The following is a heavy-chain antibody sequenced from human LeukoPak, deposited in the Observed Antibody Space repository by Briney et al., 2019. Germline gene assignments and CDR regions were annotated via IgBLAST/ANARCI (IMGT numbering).Heavy chain of an antibody. CDR2: ISSSSSYT. CDR1: GFTFSDYY. J-gene: IGHJ4*02. CDR3: ARGGGFSYGLAY. V-gene: IGHV3-11*05. D-gene: IGHD5-18*01. Sequence: KPGGSLRLSCAASGFTFSDYYMSWIRQAPGKGLEWISFISSSSSYTNYADSVKGRFTISRDNSKNTLYLQMNSLRAEDTAVYYCARGGGFSYGLAYWGQGILVTVSS.